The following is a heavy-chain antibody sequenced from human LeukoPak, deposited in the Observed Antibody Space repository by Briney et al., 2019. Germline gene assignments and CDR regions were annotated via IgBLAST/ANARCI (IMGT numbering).Heavy chain of an antibody. CDR2: INHSGST. CDR1: GGSFSGYY. V-gene: IGHV4-34*01. D-gene: IGHD6-6*01. Sequence: SETLSLTCAVYGGSFSGYYWSWIRQPPGKGLEWIGEINHSGSTNYNPSLKSQVTISVDTSKNQFSLKLSSVTAADTDVYYCARGRTVGYSSSSTFDYWGQGTLVTVSS. CDR3: ARGRTVGYSSSSTFDY. J-gene: IGHJ4*02.